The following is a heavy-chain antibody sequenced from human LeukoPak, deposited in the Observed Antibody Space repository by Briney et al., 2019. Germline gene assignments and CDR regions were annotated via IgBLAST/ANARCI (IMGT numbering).Heavy chain of an antibody. J-gene: IGHJ3*02. Sequence: GGSLRLSCSASGFTFTIFGLNWVRQAPGKGPEWVSYIDARSGITYYADSVQGRFTISRDDARESVFLQMDGLRVDDTAVYYCARTYDFGRGPPGDAFDNWGPGTWVIVSA. CDR3: ARTYDFGRGPPGDAFDN. CDR2: IDARSGIT. V-gene: IGHV3-48*01. D-gene: IGHD3-3*01. CDR1: GFTFTIFG.